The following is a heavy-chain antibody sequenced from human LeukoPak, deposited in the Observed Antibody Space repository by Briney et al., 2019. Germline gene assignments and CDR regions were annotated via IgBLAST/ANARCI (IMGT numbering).Heavy chain of an antibody. J-gene: IGHJ3*01. D-gene: IGHD2-2*01. CDR3: ARHGAFITRGFCSSSNCYVDGLQT. CDR1: GGSISSSY. Sequence: SETLPLTCTVSGGSISSSYWSWIRQSPGKGLEWIGYFYDTVSTKYNPSLKRRVSISTDTSKNQLSLKLNSVTAADTAVYYRARHGAFITRGFCSSSNCYVDGLQTWGQGIMVSVSS. V-gene: IGHV4-59*08. CDR2: FYDTVST.